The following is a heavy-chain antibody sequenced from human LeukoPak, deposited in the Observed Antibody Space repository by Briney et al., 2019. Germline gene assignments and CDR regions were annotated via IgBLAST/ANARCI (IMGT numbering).Heavy chain of an antibody. CDR1: GFTFSSYS. D-gene: IGHD3-3*01. J-gene: IGHJ5*02. CDR2: ISSSSSYI. CDR3: ARDTETITIFGVFDP. V-gene: IGHV3-21*01. Sequence: GGSLRLSCAASGFTFSSYSMNWVRQAPGKGLEWVSSISSSSSYIYYADSVKGRFTISRDNAKNSLYLQMNSLRAEDTAVYYCARDTETITIFGVFDPWGQGTLVTVSS.